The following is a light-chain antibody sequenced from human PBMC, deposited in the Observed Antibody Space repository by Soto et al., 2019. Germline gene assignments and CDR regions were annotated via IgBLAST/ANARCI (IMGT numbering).Light chain of an antibody. CDR3: QQRSNWPIT. Sequence: EIVMTHSPDTLSVSPGERASLSSRASQSVSTKLAWYQQKPGQAPRLLIYDASNRATGIPARFSGSGSGTDFTLTISSLEPEDSAVYYCQQRSNWPITFGQGTRLEIK. CDR2: DAS. J-gene: IGKJ5*01. V-gene: IGKV3-11*01. CDR1: QSVSTK.